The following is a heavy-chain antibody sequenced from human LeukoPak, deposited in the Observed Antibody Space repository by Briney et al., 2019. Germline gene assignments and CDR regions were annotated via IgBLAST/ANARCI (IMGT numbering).Heavy chain of an antibody. V-gene: IGHV3-30-3*01. CDR3: AREGYYGSGSPPSLYFDY. CDR2: TSPDLNVK. J-gene: IGHJ4*02. Sequence: GGSLRLSCAASGFTFRNYVIHWVRQAPGKGLEWVAVTSPDLNVKLYADSVKGRFTISRDNSRSTLYLQTNSLRPEDTAIYYCAREGYYGSGSPPSLYFDYWGQGTLVTVSS. D-gene: IGHD3-10*01. CDR1: GFTFRNYV.